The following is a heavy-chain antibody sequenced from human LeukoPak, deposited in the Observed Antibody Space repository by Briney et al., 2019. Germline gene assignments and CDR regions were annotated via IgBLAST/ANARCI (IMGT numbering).Heavy chain of an antibody. Sequence: SVKVSCKASGGTFSSYAISWVRQAPGQGLEWMGGIIPIFGTANYAQKFQGRVTITADESTSTAYMELSSLRSEDTAVYYCARGRGFGSGSYTRSYYYYMDVWGKGTTVTVSS. V-gene: IGHV1-69*13. D-gene: IGHD3-10*01. CDR3: ARGRGFGSGSYTRSYYYYMDV. J-gene: IGHJ6*03. CDR2: IIPIFGTA. CDR1: GGTFSSYA.